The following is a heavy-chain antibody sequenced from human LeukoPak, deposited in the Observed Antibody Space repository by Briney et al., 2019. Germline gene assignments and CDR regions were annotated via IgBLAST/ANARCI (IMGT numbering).Heavy chain of an antibody. J-gene: IGHJ4*02. CDR2: IYYSGST. Sequence: PSETLSLTCTVSGGSISSYYWSWIRQPPGKGLEWIGYIYYSGSTNYNPSLKSRVTVSVDTSKNQFSLKLSSVTAADTAVYYCAREDRIQTFDYWGQGTLVTVSS. V-gene: IGHV4-59*01. CDR3: AREDRIQTFDY. CDR1: GGSISSYY. D-gene: IGHD5-18*01.